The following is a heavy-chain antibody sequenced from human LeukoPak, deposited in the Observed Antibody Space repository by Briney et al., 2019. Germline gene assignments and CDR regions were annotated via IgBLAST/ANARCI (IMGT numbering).Heavy chain of an antibody. CDR2: ISGSGGNT. CDR3: ARDANYYDSSGYYWAVYYYYGMDV. J-gene: IGHJ6*02. Sequence: SGGSLRLSCAASGFTFSSYAMSWVRQAPGKGLEWVSSISGSGGNTFYADSVKGRFTISRDNSKNTLYLQMNSLRAEDTAVYYCARDANYYDSSGYYWAVYYYYGMDVWGQGTTVTVSS. D-gene: IGHD3-22*01. CDR1: GFTFSSYA. V-gene: IGHV3-23*01.